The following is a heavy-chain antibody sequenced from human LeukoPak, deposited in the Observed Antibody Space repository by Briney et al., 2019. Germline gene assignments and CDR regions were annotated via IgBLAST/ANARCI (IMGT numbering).Heavy chain of an antibody. V-gene: IGHV1-69*13. Sequence: SVKVSCKASGGTFSSYAISWVRQARGQGLEWMGGIIPIFGTANYAQKFQGRVTITADESTSTAYMELSSLRSEDTAVYYCARSVLNYYYYYYMDVWGKGTTVTISS. CDR3: ARSVLNYYYYYYMDV. D-gene: IGHD2/OR15-2a*01. CDR2: IIPIFGTA. J-gene: IGHJ6*03. CDR1: GGTFSSYA.